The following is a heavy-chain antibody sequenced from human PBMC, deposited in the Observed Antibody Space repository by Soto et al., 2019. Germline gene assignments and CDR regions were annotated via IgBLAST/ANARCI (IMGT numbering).Heavy chain of an antibody. CDR2: IYYSGST. D-gene: IGHD4-17*01. J-gene: IGHJ5*02. Sequence: KPSETLSLTCTVSGGSISSGDYYWSWIRQPPGKGLEWIGYIYYSGSTYYNPSLKSRVTISVDTSKNQFSLKLSSVTAADTAVYYCASSSNDYLFDPWGQGTLVTVSS. CDR1: GGSISSGDYY. V-gene: IGHV4-30-4*01. CDR3: ASSSNDYLFDP.